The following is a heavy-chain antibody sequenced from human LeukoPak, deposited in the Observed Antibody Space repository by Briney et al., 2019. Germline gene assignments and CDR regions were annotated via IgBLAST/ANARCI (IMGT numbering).Heavy chain of an antibody. CDR2: IYYSGST. J-gene: IGHJ2*01. Sequence: SETLSLTCTVSGGSISSSSYYWGWIRQPPGKGLEWIGSIYYSGSTYYNPSLKSRVTISVDTSKNQFSLKLSSVTAADTAVYYCARDINYWYFDLWGRGTLVTVSS. CDR3: ARDINYWYFDL. CDR1: GGSISSSSYY. V-gene: IGHV4-39*07.